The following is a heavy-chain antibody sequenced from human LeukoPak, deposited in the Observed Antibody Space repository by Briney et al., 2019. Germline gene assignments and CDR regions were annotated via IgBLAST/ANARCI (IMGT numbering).Heavy chain of an antibody. D-gene: IGHD2-15*01. V-gene: IGHV3-21*04. CDR2: ISSSSSYI. Sequence: GGSLRLSCAASGFTFSDYSMNGVRQAPGKGLEWVSPISSSSSYIYYADSVKGRFTISRDNSKNTLYLQMNSLRAEDTAVYYCARDRCSGGSCYSPWGQGTLVTVSS. J-gene: IGHJ5*02. CDR3: ARDRCSGGSCYSP. CDR1: GFTFSDYS.